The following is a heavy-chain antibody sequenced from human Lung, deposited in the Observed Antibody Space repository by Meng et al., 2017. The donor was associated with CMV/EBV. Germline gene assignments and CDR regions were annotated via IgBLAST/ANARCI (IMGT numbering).Heavy chain of an antibody. CDR3: ARAGRYCSSTSCYNEDYYYYYGMDV. Sequence: ASVKVSCKASGYTFTSYYMHWVRQAPGQGREWMGIINPSGGSTSYAQKFQGRVTMTRDTSTSTVYMELSSLRSEDTAVYYCARAGRYCSSTSCYNEDYYYYYGMDVWXQGTTVXVSS. CDR1: GYTFTSYY. D-gene: IGHD2-2*02. V-gene: IGHV1-46*01. CDR2: INPSGGST. J-gene: IGHJ6*02.